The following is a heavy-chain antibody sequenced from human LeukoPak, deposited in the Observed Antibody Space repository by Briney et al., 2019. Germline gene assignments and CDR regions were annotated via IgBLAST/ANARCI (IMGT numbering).Heavy chain of an antibody. CDR2: IYSGGST. CDR3: AREVYYCDSSGYYGVDY. J-gene: IGHJ4*02. CDR1: GFTVSSNY. D-gene: IGHD3-22*01. V-gene: IGHV3-66*02. Sequence: GGSLRLSCAASGFTVSSNYMSWVRQAPGKGLEWVSVIYSGGSTYYADSVKGRFTISRDNSKNTLYLQMNSLRAEDTAVYYCAREVYYCDSSGYYGVDYWGQGTLVTVSS.